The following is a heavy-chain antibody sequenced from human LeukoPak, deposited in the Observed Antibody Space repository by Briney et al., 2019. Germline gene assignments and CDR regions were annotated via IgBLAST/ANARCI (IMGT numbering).Heavy chain of an antibody. CDR3: ARVSRHLPSFDY. Sequence: SETLSLTCTVSGGSISSYYWSWIRQPPGKGLEWIGYIYYSGSTNYNPSLKSRVTISVDTSKNQFSLKLSSVTAAGTAVYYCARVSRHLPSFDYWGQGTLVTVSS. D-gene: IGHD5/OR15-5a*01. J-gene: IGHJ4*02. V-gene: IGHV4-59*01. CDR2: IYYSGST. CDR1: GGSISSYY.